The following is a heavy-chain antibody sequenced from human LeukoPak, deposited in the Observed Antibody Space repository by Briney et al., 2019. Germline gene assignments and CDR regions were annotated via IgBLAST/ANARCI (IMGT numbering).Heavy chain of an antibody. Sequence: PGGSLRLSCAASGFTVSSNYMSWVRQAPGKGPEWVSVIYSGGSTYYADSVKGRFTISRDNSKNTLYLQMNSLRAEDTAVYYCARNVDGYIDYWGQGTLVTVSS. CDR3: ARNVDGYIDY. CDR1: GFTVSSNY. D-gene: IGHD5-24*01. V-gene: IGHV3-53*01. J-gene: IGHJ4*02. CDR2: IYSGGST.